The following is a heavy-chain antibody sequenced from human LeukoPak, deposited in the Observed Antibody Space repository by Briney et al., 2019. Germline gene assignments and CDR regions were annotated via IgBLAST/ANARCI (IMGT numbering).Heavy chain of an antibody. Sequence: SETLSLTCTVSGGSISSDNYYWSWIRQPAGKGLEWIGRIYTSGSTNYNPSLKSRVTISIDTSKNQFSLKLNSVTAADTAVYYCAREYLEYYGSGSYSTWGQGTLVTVSS. V-gene: IGHV4-61*02. CDR3: AREYLEYYGSGSYST. CDR1: GGSISSDNYY. CDR2: IYTSGST. D-gene: IGHD3-10*01. J-gene: IGHJ5*02.